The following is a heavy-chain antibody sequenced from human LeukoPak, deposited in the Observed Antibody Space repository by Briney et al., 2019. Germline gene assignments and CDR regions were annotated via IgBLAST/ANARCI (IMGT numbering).Heavy chain of an antibody. CDR3: GKSAPSGFDP. CDR2: INAGNGDA. V-gene: IGHV1-3*01. CDR1: GYTFTTYA. Sequence: ASVKVSFKVSGYTFTTYAIHWVRQAPGRSLEWVGRINAGNGDAKYSQNFHDRITITRDTSASTVYMELTSLRSEDTAVYYCGKSAPSGFDPWGQGTLVTVSS. J-gene: IGHJ5*02.